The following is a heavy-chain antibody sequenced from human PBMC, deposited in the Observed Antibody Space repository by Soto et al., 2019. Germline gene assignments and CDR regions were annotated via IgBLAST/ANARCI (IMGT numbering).Heavy chain of an antibody. J-gene: IGHJ4*01. D-gene: IGHD6-19*01. CDR1: GFTFSNYW. CDR3: ARVAYGNGWIFDY. V-gene: IGHV3-7*01. Sequence: PGGSLRLSCAASGFTFSNYWMSWVRQAPGKGLEWVANIKQDGSEKYYVASVKGRFTLSRDNAKNSLQLQMSSLRDEDTAVYFCARVAYGNGWIFDYWGQGTLVTVSS. CDR2: IKQDGSEK.